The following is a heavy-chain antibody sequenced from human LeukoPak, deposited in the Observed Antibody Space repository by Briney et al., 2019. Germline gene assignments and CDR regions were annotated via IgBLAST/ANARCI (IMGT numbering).Heavy chain of an antibody. J-gene: IGHJ4*02. Sequence: GGSLRLSCAASGFTFSSYAMSWVRQAPGKGLEWVSAISGSGGSTYYADSVKGRFTISRDNSKNTLYLQMNSLRAEDTAVYYCAKETYYYDSSGYYCDYWGQGILVTVSS. CDR2: ISGSGGST. CDR3: AKETYYYDSSGYYCDY. V-gene: IGHV3-23*01. D-gene: IGHD3-22*01. CDR1: GFTFSSYA.